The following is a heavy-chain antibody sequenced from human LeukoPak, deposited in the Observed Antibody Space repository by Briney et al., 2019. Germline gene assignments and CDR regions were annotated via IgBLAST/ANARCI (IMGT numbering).Heavy chain of an antibody. V-gene: IGHV3-74*01. CDR3: VRGNDYGGPHY. J-gene: IGHJ4*02. CDR1: GFTFSSYW. D-gene: IGHD4-23*01. Sequence: GGSLRFSCAVSGFTFSSYWMHWVRQAPGKGLVWVSRIDRDGSRINYADSVKGRFTISRDNGKNTLFLQMNSLRAEDAAVYYCVRGNDYGGPHYWGQGTLVTVSS. CDR2: IDRDGSRI.